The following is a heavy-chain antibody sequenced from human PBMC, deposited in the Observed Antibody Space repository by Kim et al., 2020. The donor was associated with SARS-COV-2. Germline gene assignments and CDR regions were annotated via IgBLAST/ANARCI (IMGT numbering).Heavy chain of an antibody. D-gene: IGHD5-18*01. CDR2: DNT. CDR3: AKTGQLDS. Sequence: DNTHYADSGKGRFAISRANSQNTLYLQMNSLRAEDTAVYYCAKTGQLDSWGQGTLVTVSS. J-gene: IGHJ4*02. V-gene: IGHV3-23*01.